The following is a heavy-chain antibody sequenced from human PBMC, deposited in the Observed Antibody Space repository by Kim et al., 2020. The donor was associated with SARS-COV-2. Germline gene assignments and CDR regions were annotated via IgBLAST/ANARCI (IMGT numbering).Heavy chain of an antibody. V-gene: IGHV1-18*01. CDR2: ISAYNGNT. CDR3: ARDGDTMVRGLGRKYYYYGMDV. D-gene: IGHD3-10*01. J-gene: IGHJ6*02. CDR1: GYTFTSYG. Sequence: ASVKVSCKASGYTFTSYGISWVRQAPGQGLEWMGWISAYNGNTNYAQKLQGRVTMTTDTSTSTAYMELRSLRSDDTAVYYCARDGDTMVRGLGRKYYYYGMDVWGQGTTVTVSS.